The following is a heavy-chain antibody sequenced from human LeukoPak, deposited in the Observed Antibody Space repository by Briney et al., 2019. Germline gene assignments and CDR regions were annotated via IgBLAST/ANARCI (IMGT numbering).Heavy chain of an antibody. Sequence: SETLSLTCTVSGDSISSYYWSWIRQPAGQGLEWIGRMYTSGSTNCNPSLKSRVTMSVDTSKNQFSLKLTSVTAADTAVYYCARDSGYDLTWGQGTLVTVSS. CDR1: GDSISSYY. D-gene: IGHD5-12*01. CDR3: ARDSGYDLT. CDR2: MYTSGST. J-gene: IGHJ5*02. V-gene: IGHV4-4*07.